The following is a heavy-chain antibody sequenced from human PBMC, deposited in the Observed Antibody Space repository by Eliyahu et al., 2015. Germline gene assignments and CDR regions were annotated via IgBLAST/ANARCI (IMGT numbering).Heavy chain of an antibody. J-gene: IGHJ4*01. CDR3: ARGMGSGSYWVMIDY. CDR2: ISSTNSYM. V-gene: IGHV3-21*01. CDR1: GFTFXXYS. D-gene: IGHD3-10*01. Sequence: EVQLVESRGGLVKPGGSLRLSCTASGFTFXXYSMNWVRQAPGKGLEWVSCISSTNSYMYYADSVKGRFTVSRDNARNSLYLQMNGLRADDTAAYYCARGMGSGSYWVMIDYWGHGTLVTVSS.